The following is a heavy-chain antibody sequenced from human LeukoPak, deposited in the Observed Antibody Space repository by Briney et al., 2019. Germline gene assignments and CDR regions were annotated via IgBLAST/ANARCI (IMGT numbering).Heavy chain of an antibody. CDR1: GGSISSYY. J-gene: IGHJ4*02. CDR3: ARDKLSYFDY. D-gene: IGHD1-1*01. Sequence: PSETLSLTCTVSGGSISSYYWSWIRQPPGKGLEWIGDIYYSGSTNYNPSLKSRVTISVDTSKNQFSLKLSSVTAADTAVYYCARDKLSYFDYWGQGTLVTVSS. CDR2: IYYSGST. V-gene: IGHV4-59*01.